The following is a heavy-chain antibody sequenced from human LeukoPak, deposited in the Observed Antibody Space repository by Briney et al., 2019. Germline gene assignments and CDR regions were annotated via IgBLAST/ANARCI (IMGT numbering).Heavy chain of an antibody. CDR3: ARESYDFCFDN. J-gene: IGHJ4*02. Sequence: AGGSLRLSCAASGFTFSSYSMNWVRQAPGKGLEWVSSISSSSYIYYADSVKGRFTISRDNAKNSLYLQMNSLRAEDTAVYYCARESYDFCFDNWGQGTLVTVSS. V-gene: IGHV3-21*01. CDR2: ISSSSYI. D-gene: IGHD3-3*01. CDR1: GFTFSSYS.